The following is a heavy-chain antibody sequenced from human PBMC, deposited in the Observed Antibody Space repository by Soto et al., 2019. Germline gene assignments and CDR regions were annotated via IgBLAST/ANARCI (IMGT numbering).Heavy chain of an antibody. V-gene: IGHV1-18*01. CDR2: ITTYNGNT. CDR3: ARALTAYGLDV. CDR1: RYIFTNYG. J-gene: IGHJ6*02. Sequence: QVPLVQSGVEVREPGASVKVSCKAVRYIFTNYGVSWVRQAPGQGLEWLGWITTYNGNTEYAQKFQGRVTMTTDASTSTAYMELGSLRSDDTAIYYCARALTAYGLDVWCPGTTGTVSS.